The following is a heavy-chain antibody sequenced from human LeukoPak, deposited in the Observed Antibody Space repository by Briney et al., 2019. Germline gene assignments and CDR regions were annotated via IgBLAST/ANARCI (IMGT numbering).Heavy chain of an antibody. J-gene: IGHJ3*02. D-gene: IGHD1-26*01. Sequence: PGGSLRLSCAASGFTFSSYSMNWVRQAPGKGLEWVSSISSSSSYIYYADSVKGRFTISRDNAKNSLYLQMNSLRAEDTAVYYCAREGPPAFARSYVAFDIWGQGTMVTVSS. CDR3: AREGPPAFARSYVAFDI. CDR1: GFTFSSYS. CDR2: ISSSSSYI. V-gene: IGHV3-21*01.